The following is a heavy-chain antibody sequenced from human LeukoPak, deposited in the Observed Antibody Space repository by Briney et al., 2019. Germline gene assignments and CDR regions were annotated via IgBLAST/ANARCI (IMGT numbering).Heavy chain of an antibody. V-gene: IGHV1-18*01. CDR1: GYTFTSYG. J-gene: IGHJ6*03. CDR2: ISPYSGNT. D-gene: IGHD6-13*01. Sequence: ASVTVSCKASGYTFTSYGIIWVRQAPGQGLEWMGWISPYSGNTNYAQKLQGRVTMTTDTSTSTAFMELRSLRSDDTALYYCAREAGLSYYHYYMDVWGKGTTVIVSS. CDR3: AREAGLSYYHYYMDV.